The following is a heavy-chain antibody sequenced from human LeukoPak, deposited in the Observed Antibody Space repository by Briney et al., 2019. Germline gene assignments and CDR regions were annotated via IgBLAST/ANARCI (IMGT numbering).Heavy chain of an antibody. D-gene: IGHD2-2*01. CDR1: GYTFTGYY. V-gene: IGHV1-2*02. CDR2: ILPNSGGT. Sequence: GASVKVSCNASGYTFTGYYMHCVRQAPGQGLEWMGWILPNSGGTKYAQKFQGRVTMTRDKSISTAYMELGSLTSDDTAVYYCARGVGVVTWNWFDPWGQGTLVTVSS. CDR3: ARGVGVVTWNWFDP. J-gene: IGHJ5*02.